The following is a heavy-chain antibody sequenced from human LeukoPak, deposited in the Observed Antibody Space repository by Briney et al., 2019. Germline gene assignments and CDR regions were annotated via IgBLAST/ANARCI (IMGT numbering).Heavy chain of an antibody. V-gene: IGHV3-7*04. CDR3: ARGGVPFAECAY. J-gene: IGHJ4*02. D-gene: IGHD2-8*02. Sequence: GGSLRLSCAASGFTLRTSWMSWVRQAPGKGLEWVANIDQDGSADYYADSVKGRFTIPRDNGKNSLYLQMSNLRAEDTAVYFCARGGVPFAECAYWGRGTLVTVSS. CDR2: IDQDGSAD. CDR1: GFTLRTSW.